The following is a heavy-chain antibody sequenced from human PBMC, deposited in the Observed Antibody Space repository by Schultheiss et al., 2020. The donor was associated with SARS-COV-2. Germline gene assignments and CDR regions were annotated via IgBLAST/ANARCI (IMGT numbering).Heavy chain of an antibody. V-gene: IGHV4-59*08. J-gene: IGHJ3*02. Sequence: SETLSLTCTVSGGSISSYYWSWIRQPPGKGLEWIGYIYYSGSTNYNPSLKSRVTISVDTSKNQFSLKLSSVTAADTAVYYCARGDPRRAFDIWGQGTMVTVSS. CDR1: GGSISSYY. CDR3: ARGDPRRAFDI. CDR2: IYYSGST. D-gene: IGHD3-10*01.